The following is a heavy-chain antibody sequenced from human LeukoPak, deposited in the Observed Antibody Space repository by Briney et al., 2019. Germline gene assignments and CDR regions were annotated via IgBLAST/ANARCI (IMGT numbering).Heavy chain of an antibody. D-gene: IGHD3-22*01. Sequence: SETLSLTCAVYGGSFSGYYWSWIRQPPGKGLEWIGEINHGGSTNYNPSLKSRVTISVDTSKNQFSLKLSSVTAADTAVYYCASATTYYYDSSGYYRKWGQGTLVTVSS. CDR2: INHGGST. V-gene: IGHV4-34*01. J-gene: IGHJ4*02. CDR1: GGSFSGYY. CDR3: ASATTYYYDSSGYYRK.